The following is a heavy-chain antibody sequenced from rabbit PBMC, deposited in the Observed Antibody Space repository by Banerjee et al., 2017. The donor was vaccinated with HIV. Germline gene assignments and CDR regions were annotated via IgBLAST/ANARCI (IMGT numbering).Heavy chain of an antibody. J-gene: IGHJ4*01. CDR3: ATDQDYGGYGYGPFNL. V-gene: IGHV1S45*01. CDR2: IYDGSSGS. CDR1: GFSFSSSYW. D-gene: IGHD6-1*01. Sequence: QQQLVESGGGLVKPGASLTLTCTASGFSFSSSYWISWVRQAPGKGLEWIAYIYDGSSGSTTWAKGRFTISETSSTTVTLQMTSLTAADTATYFCATDQDYGGYGYGPFNLWGPGTLVTVS.